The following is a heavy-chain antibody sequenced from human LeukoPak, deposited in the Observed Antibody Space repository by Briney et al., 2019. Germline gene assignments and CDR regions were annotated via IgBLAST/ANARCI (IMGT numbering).Heavy chain of an antibody. V-gene: IGHV3-23*01. CDR3: AKDMYSSGYMCYFDY. CDR1: GFTFSSYA. CDR2: ISGSGGST. D-gene: IGHD3-22*01. Sequence: GGTLRLSCAASGFTFSSYAMSWVRQAPGKGLEWVSAISGSGGSTYYADSVKGRFTISRDNSKNTLYLQMNSLRAEDTAVYYCAKDMYSSGYMCYFDYWGQGTLVTVSS. J-gene: IGHJ4*02.